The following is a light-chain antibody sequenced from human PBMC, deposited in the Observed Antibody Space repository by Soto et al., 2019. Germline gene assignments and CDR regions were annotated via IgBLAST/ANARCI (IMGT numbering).Light chain of an antibody. CDR3: SSYTSSSTLYV. CDR1: ISDVGGYDF. V-gene: IGLV2-14*01. J-gene: IGLJ1*01. Sequence: QSALTQPASVSASPRQSITISCSGTISDVGGYDFVSWYQQHPGKAPKLMIYDVSNRPSGVSNRFSGFKSGNTASLTISGLQAEDEADYYCSSYTSSSTLYVFGAGTKLTVL. CDR2: DVS.